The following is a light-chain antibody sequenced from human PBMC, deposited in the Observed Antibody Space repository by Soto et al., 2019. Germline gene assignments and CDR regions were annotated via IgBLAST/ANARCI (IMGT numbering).Light chain of an antibody. Sequence: EIVLTQSPATLSLSPEERATHSCRASQTVRNFLGWYQQKPGQAHRLLIYDASRRATGITTRFSWRGSWTDFPLTISSLEPEEFGIYYCQQRSNWPLTFGQGTRLEIK. CDR1: QTVRNF. CDR2: DAS. J-gene: IGKJ5*01. CDR3: QQRSNWPLT. V-gene: IGKV3-11*01.